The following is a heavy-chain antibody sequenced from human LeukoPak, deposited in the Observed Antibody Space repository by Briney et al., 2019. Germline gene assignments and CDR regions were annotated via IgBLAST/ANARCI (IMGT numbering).Heavy chain of an antibody. CDR3: ARVAEAAAFDS. Sequence: GGSLRLSCAAFGFTFSSYAMSWVRQAPGKGLEWVSSISSNSRHIYYADSMRGRFTISRDNAKNSLYLQMNSLKPEDTAVYYCARVAEAAAFDSWGQGTLVTVSS. V-gene: IGHV3-21*06. CDR2: ISSNSRHI. CDR1: GFTFSSYA. J-gene: IGHJ4*02. D-gene: IGHD6-13*01.